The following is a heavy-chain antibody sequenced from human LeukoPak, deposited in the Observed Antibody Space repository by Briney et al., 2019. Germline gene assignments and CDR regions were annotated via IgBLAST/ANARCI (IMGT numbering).Heavy chain of an antibody. V-gene: IGHV3-33*01. CDR3: ATDYLPRYSYGNDAFDI. J-gene: IGHJ3*02. Sequence: PGRSLRLSCAASGFTLSSYGMHWVRHARGEWGEWVADIWYDGSNIYYAESVKGRFTSSRDNSKNTLYLQMNSLRAEDMAVYYCATDYLPRYSYGNDAFDIWGQGTMVTVSS. CDR1: GFTLSSYG. CDR2: IWYDGSNI. D-gene: IGHD5-18*01.